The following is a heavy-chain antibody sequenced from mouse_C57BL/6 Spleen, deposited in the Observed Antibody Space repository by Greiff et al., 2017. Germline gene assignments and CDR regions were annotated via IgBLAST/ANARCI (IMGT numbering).Heavy chain of an antibody. CDR1: GYSITSGYY. V-gene: IGHV3-6*01. D-gene: IGHD2-4*01. CDR2: ISYDGSN. J-gene: IGHJ3*01. Sequence: EVKLMESGPGLVKPSQSLSLTCSVTGYSITSGYYWNWLRQFPGNKLEWMGYISYDGSNNYNPSLKNRISITRDTSKNQFFLKLNSVTTEDTATYYCATYDYEAWFAYWGQGTLVTVSA. CDR3: ATYDYEAWFAY.